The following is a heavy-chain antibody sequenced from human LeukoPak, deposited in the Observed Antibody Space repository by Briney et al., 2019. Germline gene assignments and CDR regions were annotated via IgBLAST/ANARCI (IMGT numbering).Heavy chain of an antibody. Sequence: ASVKVSCKASGYTFTRYGISWVRQAPGQGLEWMGWVSVYNGNTNYTQKVQGRVTMTTETSTSTAFMELRSLRSDDTAVYYCVRDYSRGDPDYWGQGTLVTVSS. CDR3: VRDYSRGDPDY. J-gene: IGHJ4*02. V-gene: IGHV1-18*01. D-gene: IGHD3-22*01. CDR2: VSVYNGNT. CDR1: GYTFTRYG.